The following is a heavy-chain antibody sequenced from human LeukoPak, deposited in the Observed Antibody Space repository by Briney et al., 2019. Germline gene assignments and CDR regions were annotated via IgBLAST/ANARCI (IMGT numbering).Heavy chain of an antibody. CDR2: IIPIFGTA. Sequence: ASVKVSCKVSGYTFTDYYMHWVQQAPGKGLEWMGRIIPIFGTANYAQKFQGRVTITTDESTSTAYMELSSLRSEDTAVYYCASRGEADRDAFDIWGQGTMVTVSS. CDR3: ASRGEADRDAFDI. CDR1: GYTFTDYY. V-gene: IGHV1-69*05. J-gene: IGHJ3*02. D-gene: IGHD6-19*01.